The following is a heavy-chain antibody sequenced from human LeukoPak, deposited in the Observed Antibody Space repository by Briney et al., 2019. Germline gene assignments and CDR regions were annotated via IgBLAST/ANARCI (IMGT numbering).Heavy chain of an antibody. J-gene: IGHJ4*02. D-gene: IGHD3-10*01. CDR1: GFTFSTYG. CDR3: AKDGSRWFGENSFDS. V-gene: IGHV3-30*18. Sequence: PGGSLRLSCAASGFTFSTYGMHWVRQAPGKGLEWVAVISSDGSTKYYADSVKGRFTVSRDNSKNTLYLQMNSLRAEDTAVYYCAKDGSRWFGENSFDSWGQGTLVTVSS. CDR2: ISSDGSTK.